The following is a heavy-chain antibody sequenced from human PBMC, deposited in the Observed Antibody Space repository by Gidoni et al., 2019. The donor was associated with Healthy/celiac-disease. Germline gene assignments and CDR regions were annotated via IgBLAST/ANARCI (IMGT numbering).Heavy chain of an antibody. CDR3: AHRLDYYDSSGYFPVTGWFDP. CDR2: IYWDDDK. D-gene: IGHD3-22*01. CDR1: GFSLSTSGVG. J-gene: IGHJ5*02. V-gene: IGHV2-5*02. Sequence: QITLKESGPTLVKPTQTLTLTCTFSGFSLSTSGVGVGWIRQPPGKALEWLALIYWDDDKRYSPSLKSRLTITKDTSKNQLVLTMTNMDPVDTATYYCAHRLDYYDSSGYFPVTGWFDPWGQGTLVTVSS.